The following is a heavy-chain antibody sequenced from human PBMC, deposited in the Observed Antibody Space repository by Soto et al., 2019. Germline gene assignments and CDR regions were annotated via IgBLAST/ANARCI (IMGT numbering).Heavy chain of an antibody. CDR1: GYSFTSYW. J-gene: IGHJ6*02. D-gene: IGHD6-6*01. V-gene: IGHV5-10-1*01. CDR3: ARERAARLGNYYYGMDV. CDR2: IDPSDSYT. Sequence: PGESLKLSCKGSGYSFTSYWISWVRQMPGKGLEWMGRIDPSDSYTNYSPSFQGHVTISADKSISTAYLQWSSLKASDTAMYYCARERAARLGNYYYGMDVWGQGTTVTVYS.